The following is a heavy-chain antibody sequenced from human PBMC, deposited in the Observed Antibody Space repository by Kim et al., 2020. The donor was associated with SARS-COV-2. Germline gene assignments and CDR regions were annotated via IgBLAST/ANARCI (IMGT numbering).Heavy chain of an antibody. V-gene: IGHV3-33*01. D-gene: IGHD2-2*02. CDR1: GFTFSSYG. Sequence: GGSLRLSCAASGFTFSSYGMHWVRQAPGKGLEWVAVIWYDGSNKYYADSVKGRFTISRDNSKNTLYLQMNSLRAEDTAVYYCARGRGYCSSTSCYMSYYYMDVWGKGTTVTVSS. CDR2: IWYDGSNK. CDR3: ARGRGYCSSTSCYMSYYYMDV. J-gene: IGHJ6*03.